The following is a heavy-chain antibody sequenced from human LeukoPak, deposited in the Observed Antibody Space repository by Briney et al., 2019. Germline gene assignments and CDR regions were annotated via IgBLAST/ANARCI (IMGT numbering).Heavy chain of an antibody. V-gene: IGHV1-8*03. CDR2: MNPNSGNT. CDR1: GYTFTSYD. J-gene: IGHJ5*02. Sequence: ASVKVSCKASGYTFTSYDINWVRQATGQGLEWMGWMNPNSGNTGYAQKFQGRVAITRNTSISTAYMELRSLRSDDTAVYYCARRIQPKNWFDPWGQGTLVTVSS. D-gene: IGHD5-18*01. CDR3: ARRIQPKNWFDP.